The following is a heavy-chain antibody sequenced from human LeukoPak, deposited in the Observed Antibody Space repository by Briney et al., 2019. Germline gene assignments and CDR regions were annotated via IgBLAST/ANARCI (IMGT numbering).Heavy chain of an antibody. Sequence: GGSLRLSCVVSGFTFSSYSMIWVRQAPGKGLQWVANMKKDGSETNYVDSVKGRFTISRDNAKSSLYLQMNSLRAEDTAVYYCGRHRSGSGTYFIDYWGQGPLVSVSS. J-gene: IGHJ4*02. CDR2: MKKDGSET. CDR1: GFTFSSYS. D-gene: IGHD3-10*01. CDR3: GRHRSGSGTYFIDY. V-gene: IGHV3-7*01.